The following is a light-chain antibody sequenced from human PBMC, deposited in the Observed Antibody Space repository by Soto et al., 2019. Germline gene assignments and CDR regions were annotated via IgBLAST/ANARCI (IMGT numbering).Light chain of an antibody. CDR1: QSVRRY. Sequence: EIVLTQSPCTLSLSPGERATLSCRASQSVRRYLAWYQQKPCQAPRLLIYDASTRATGIPARFSGSGSGTDFTLTISRLEPEDFAVYYCQQYGSSPWTFGQGTKVDI. J-gene: IGKJ1*01. CDR3: QQYGSSPWT. CDR2: DAS. V-gene: IGKV3-20*01.